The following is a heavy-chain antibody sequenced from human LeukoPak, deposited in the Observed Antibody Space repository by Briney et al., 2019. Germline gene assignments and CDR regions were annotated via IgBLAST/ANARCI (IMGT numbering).Heavy chain of an antibody. J-gene: IGHJ6*02. CDR3: ARGGSGYSYGYVRYYGMDV. CDR2: IIPIFGTA. Sequence: GASVKVSCKASVGTFSSYAISWVRQAPGQGLEWMGGIIPIFGTANYAQKFQGRVTITADESTSTAYMEVSSLRSEETAVYYCARGGSGYSYGYVRYYGMDVWGQGTTVSVSS. CDR1: VGTFSSYA. V-gene: IGHV1-69*13. D-gene: IGHD5-18*01.